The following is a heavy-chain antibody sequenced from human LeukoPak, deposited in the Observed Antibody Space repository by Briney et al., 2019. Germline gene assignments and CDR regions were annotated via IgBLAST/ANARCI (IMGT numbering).Heavy chain of an antibody. J-gene: IGHJ4*02. V-gene: IGHV4-59*01. Sequence: PSETLSLTCTVSGGTMSTYYWTWIPQPPGKGLEWIGFIYYTGSTNYNPSLKSRVTISVDTSKNQFSLKLSSVTAADTAVYYCAGMRITTPTVRTLDYWGQGTLVTVSS. D-gene: IGHD1-14*01. CDR1: GGTMSTYY. CDR3: AGMRITTPTVRTLDY. CDR2: IYYTGST.